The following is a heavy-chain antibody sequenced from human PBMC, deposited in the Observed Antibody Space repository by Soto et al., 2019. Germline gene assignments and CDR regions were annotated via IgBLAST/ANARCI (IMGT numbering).Heavy chain of an antibody. J-gene: IGHJ6*02. D-gene: IGHD6-13*01. CDR2: INHSGST. CDR1: GGSFSGYY. Sequence: DTLSLTCAVYGGSFSGYYLSWIRQPPGKWLEWIGEINHSGSTNYNPSLKSRVTISVDTSKNQFSLKLSSVTAADTAVYYCASGAENSSSWLPYYYYGMDVWGQGTTVTVSS. V-gene: IGHV4-34*01. CDR3: ASGAENSSSWLPYYYYGMDV.